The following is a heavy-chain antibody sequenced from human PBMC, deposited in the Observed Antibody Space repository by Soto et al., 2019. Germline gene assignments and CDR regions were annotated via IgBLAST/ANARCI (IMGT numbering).Heavy chain of an antibody. CDR3: ARDVEGIAAPGGYYYGMDV. Sequence: VASVKVSCKASGYTFTSYAMHWVRQAPGQRLEWMGWINAGNGNTKYSQKFQGRVTITRDTSASTAYMELSSLRSEDTAVYYCARDVEGIAAPGGYYYGMDVWGQGTTVTVSS. D-gene: IGHD6-13*01. V-gene: IGHV1-3*01. CDR1: GYTFTSYA. J-gene: IGHJ6*02. CDR2: INAGNGNT.